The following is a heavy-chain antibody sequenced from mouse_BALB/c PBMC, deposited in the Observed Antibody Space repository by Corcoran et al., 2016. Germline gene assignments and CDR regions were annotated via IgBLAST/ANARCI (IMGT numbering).Heavy chain of an antibody. J-gene: IGHJ1*01. CDR2: IDPANGNT. D-gene: IGHD4-1*01. V-gene: IGHV14-3*02. Sequence: EVQLQQSGAELVKPGASVKLSCTASGFNIKDTYMHWVKQRPEQGLEWIGRIDPANGNTKYDPKFQGKATIAADTYSNTAYLQLSSLTSEDTAVYYCANWDWYFYVWGAGTTVTVSA. CDR3: ANWDWYFYV. CDR1: GFNIKDTY.